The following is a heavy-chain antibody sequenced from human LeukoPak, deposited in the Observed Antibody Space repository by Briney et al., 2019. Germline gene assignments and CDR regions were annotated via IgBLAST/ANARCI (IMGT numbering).Heavy chain of an antibody. CDR1: GGSISSYY. D-gene: IGHD3-10*01. V-gene: IGHV4-59*01. CDR3: AREKKGYYYGSGSFPSNYFDY. CDR2: IYYSGST. Sequence: PSETLSLTCTVSGGSISSYYWSWIRQPPGKGLEWIGYIYYSGSTNYNPSLKSRVTISVDTSKNQFSLKLSSVTAADTAVYYCAREKKGYYYGSGSFPSNYFDYWGQGTLVTVSS. J-gene: IGHJ4*02.